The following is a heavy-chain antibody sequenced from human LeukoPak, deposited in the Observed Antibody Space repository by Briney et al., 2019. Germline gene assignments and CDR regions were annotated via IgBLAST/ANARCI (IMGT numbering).Heavy chain of an antibody. CDR3: ARDRPGDYYYYMDV. CDR1: GGSMSSNY. CDR2: IYNSGTIYYSGST. Sequence: PSETLSLTCTVSGGSMSSNYWSWIRQPPGKGLEWIGYIYNSGTIYYSGSTNYNPSLLSRVTISVDTSKNQFSLKLSSVTAADTAVYYCARDRPGDYYYYMDVWGKGTTVTVSS. J-gene: IGHJ6*03. V-gene: IGHV4-59*12.